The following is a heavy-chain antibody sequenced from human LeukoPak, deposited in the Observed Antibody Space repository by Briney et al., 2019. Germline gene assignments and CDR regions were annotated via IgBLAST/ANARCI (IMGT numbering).Heavy chain of an antibody. CDR1: GGSISSYY. J-gene: IGHJ5*02. D-gene: IGHD2-2*01. Sequence: SETLSLTCTXSGGSISSYYWSWIRQPPGKGLEWIGYIYTSGSTNYNPSLKSRVTISVDTSKNQFSLKLSSVTAADTAVYYCARGYCSSTSCYYWFDPWGQGTLVTVSS. CDR2: IYTSGST. V-gene: IGHV4-4*09. CDR3: ARGYCSSTSCYYWFDP.